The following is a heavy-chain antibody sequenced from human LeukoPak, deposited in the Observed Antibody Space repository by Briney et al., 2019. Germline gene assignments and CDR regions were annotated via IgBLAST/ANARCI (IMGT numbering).Heavy chain of an antibody. V-gene: IGHV4-34*01. D-gene: IGHD6-19*01. Sequence: GSLRLSCAASGFTFSSHSMNWVRQPPGKGLEWIGEINHSGSTNYNPSLKSRVTISVDTSKNQFSLKLSSVTAADTAVYYCARGWSSGWPNWGQGTLVTVSS. J-gene: IGHJ4*02. CDR2: INHSGST. CDR3: ARGWSSGWPN. CDR1: GFTFSSHS.